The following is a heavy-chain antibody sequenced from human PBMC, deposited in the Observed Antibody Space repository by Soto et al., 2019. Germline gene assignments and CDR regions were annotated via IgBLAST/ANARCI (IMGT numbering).Heavy chain of an antibody. CDR1: GYPFTSYG. V-gene: IGHV1-18*01. D-gene: IGHD3-16*02. Sequence: QVQLVQSGAEVKKPGASVKVSCKASGYPFTSYGISGVRQAPGQGLEWMGWISAYNGDTNYVQKLQGRVTMTPDTSTSTAYMELRSLRSDDTAVYYCAREGAPLNMITFGGVIVHDAFDIWGQGTMVTVSS. CDR2: ISAYNGDT. CDR3: AREGAPLNMITFGGVIVHDAFDI. J-gene: IGHJ3*02.